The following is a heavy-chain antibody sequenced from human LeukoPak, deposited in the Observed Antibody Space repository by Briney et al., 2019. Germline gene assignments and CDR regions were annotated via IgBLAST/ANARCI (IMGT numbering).Heavy chain of an antibody. CDR2: IKQDGSEK. CDR1: SFTISSYW. V-gene: IGHV3-7*01. CDR3: VRGAYYAVY. D-gene: IGHD2/OR15-2a*01. Sequence: PGGSLRLSCAASSFTISSYWMSWVRQTPGKGLEWVASIKQDGSEKYYVDSVKGRFNIFRDNVKNAVYLQMNRLRVEDTGIYYCVRGAYYAVYWGQGTLVTVSS. J-gene: IGHJ4*02.